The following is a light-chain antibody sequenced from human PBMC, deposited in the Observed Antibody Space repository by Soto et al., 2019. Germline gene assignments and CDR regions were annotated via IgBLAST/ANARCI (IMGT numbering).Light chain of an antibody. CDR1: QSVSSY. CDR2: DAS. CDR3: QQRSNWPPRYT. Sequence: EIVLTQSPATLSLSPWERATLSCRASQSVSSYLAWYQQKPGQAPRLLIYDASNRATGIPARFSGSGSGTDFNLTISSLEPEDFAVYYCQQRSNWPPRYTFGQGTKLEIK. V-gene: IGKV3-11*01. J-gene: IGKJ2*01.